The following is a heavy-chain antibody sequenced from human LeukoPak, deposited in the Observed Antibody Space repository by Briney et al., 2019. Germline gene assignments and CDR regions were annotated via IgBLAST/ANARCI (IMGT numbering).Heavy chain of an antibody. V-gene: IGHV1-8*01. CDR3: AISGMYGYVY. D-gene: IGHD5-18*01. CDR1: GYTFTSYD. Sequence: ASVKVSCKASGYTFTSYDISWVRQATGQGLECMGWMNPNSGNTGYAQKFQGRVTMTRNTSIGTAYMELTSLTSKDTAVYYCAISGMYGYVYWGQGSLVTVSS. CDR2: MNPNSGNT. J-gene: IGHJ4*02.